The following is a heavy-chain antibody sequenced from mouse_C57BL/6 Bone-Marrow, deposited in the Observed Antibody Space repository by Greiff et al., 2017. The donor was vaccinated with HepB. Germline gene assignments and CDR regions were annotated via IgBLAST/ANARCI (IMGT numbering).Heavy chain of an antibody. D-gene: IGHD2-4*01. CDR2: IWSGGST. J-gene: IGHJ1*03. CDR3: ATIYYDYPWYFDV. Sequence: VQLQQSGPGLVQPSQSLSITCTVSGFSLPSYGVHWVRQPPGKGLEWLGVIWSGGSTDYNAAFISRLSISKDNSKSQVFFKMNSLQADDTAIYYCATIYYDYPWYFDVWGTGTTFTVSS. V-gene: IGHV2-4*01. CDR1: GFSLPSYG.